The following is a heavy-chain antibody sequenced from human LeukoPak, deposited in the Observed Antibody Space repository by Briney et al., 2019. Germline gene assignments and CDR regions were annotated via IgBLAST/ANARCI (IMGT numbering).Heavy chain of an antibody. CDR3: ARATDGGNWMGWYFDL. Sequence: SQTLSLTCTVSGDPISGSGYYWTWIRQHPGKGLEWIGYIYYSGITYYNASLRSRVTLSVDTSRNQFSLKLSSVTAAETAVYYCARATDGGNWMGWYFDLWGRGTLATVSS. V-gene: IGHV4-31*03. CDR1: GDPISGSGYY. D-gene: IGHD4-23*01. J-gene: IGHJ2*01. CDR2: IYYSGIT.